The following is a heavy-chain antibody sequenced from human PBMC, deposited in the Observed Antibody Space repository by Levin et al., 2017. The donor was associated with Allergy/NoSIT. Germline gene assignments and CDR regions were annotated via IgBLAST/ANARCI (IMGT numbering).Heavy chain of an antibody. CDR3: ARAMGDCSGGSCYYYYYGMDV. Sequence: ASVKVSCKASGYTFTSYYMHWVRQAPGQGLEWMGIINPSGGSTSYAQKFQGRVTMTRDTSTSTVYMELSSLRSEDTAVYYCARAMGDCSGGSCYYYYYGMDVWGQGTTVTVSS. J-gene: IGHJ6*02. CDR2: INPSGGST. CDR1: GYTFTSYY. D-gene: IGHD2-15*01. V-gene: IGHV1-46*01.